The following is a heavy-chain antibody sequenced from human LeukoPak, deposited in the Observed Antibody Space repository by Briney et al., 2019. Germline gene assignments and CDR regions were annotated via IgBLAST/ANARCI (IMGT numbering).Heavy chain of an antibody. CDR3: ARHGSYLPYYVDY. Sequence: ASVKVSCKDSGYTCTSYGISWVRQAPGQGLEWMGWISAYNGNTNYAQKLQGRVTMTADTSTSTDYMELRSLRSDDTAVYYCARHGSYLPYYVDYWGQGTLVTVSS. J-gene: IGHJ4*02. V-gene: IGHV1-18*01. CDR2: ISAYNGNT. CDR1: GYTCTSYG. D-gene: IGHD1-26*01.